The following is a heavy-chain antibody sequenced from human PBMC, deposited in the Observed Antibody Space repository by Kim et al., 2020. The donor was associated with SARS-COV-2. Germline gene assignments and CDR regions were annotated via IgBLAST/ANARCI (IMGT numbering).Heavy chain of an antibody. J-gene: IGHJ4*02. Sequence: GGSLRLSCAASGFTFSSHWMNWLRQAPGKGLVWVSRINRDGRSTSYGDSVKGRFTISRDNAKNTLYLQMNSLRAEDTAVYYCARGQFSSGGYYFDDLGQ. CDR3: ARGQFSSGGYYFDD. CDR1: GFTFSSHW. V-gene: IGHV3-74*01. CDR2: INRDGRST. D-gene: IGHD6-19*01.